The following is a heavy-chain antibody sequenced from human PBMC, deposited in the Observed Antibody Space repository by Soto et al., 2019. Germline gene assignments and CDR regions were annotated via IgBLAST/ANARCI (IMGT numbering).Heavy chain of an antibody. CDR3: ARDFASFDS. V-gene: IGHV4-61*01. CDR2: VYDTGRT. CDR1: GGYFKSGSDY. Sequence: SETLSVTCTVCGGYFKSGSDYCSWVRLPPGKGREWIGSVYDTGRTSYTPSLKSRVSISMDTSKKQFSLARDSVTAADTAVYFCARDFASFDSWGQGTPVTVSS. J-gene: IGHJ4*02.